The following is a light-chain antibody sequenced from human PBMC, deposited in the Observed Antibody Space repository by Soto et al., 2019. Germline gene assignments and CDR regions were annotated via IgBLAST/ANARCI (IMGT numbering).Light chain of an antibody. CDR1: QSVGSN. CDR3: QQYHNWPPQYT. CDR2: GAS. Sequence: EIVMTQSPASLSVSPGDGATLSCRASQSVGSNVAWYQQKPGQGPRLLIHGASTRAVGVPARFSGSGSGTDFTLTISSLQSEDFAVYYCQQYHNWPPQYTFGQGTKLQIK. J-gene: IGKJ2*01. V-gene: IGKV3-15*01.